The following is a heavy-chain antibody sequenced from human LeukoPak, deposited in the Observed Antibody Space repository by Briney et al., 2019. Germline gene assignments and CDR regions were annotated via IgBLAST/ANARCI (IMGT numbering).Heavy chain of an antibody. CDR1: GFTFSNAW. CDR3: TTELAAAGNFDY. CDR2: IKSKTDGGTT. Sequence: GGSLRLSRAASGFTFSNAWMSWVRQAPGKGLEWVGRIKSKTDGGTTDYAAPVKGRFTISRDDSKNTLYLQMNSLKTEDTAVYYCTTELAAAGNFDYWGQGTLVTVSP. D-gene: IGHD6-13*01. J-gene: IGHJ4*02. V-gene: IGHV3-15*01.